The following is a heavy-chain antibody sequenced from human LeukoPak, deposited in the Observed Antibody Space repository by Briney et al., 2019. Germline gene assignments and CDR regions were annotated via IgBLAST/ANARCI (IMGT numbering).Heavy chain of an antibody. J-gene: IGHJ5*02. D-gene: IGHD4-17*01. Sequence: SETLSLTCAVYGGSFSGYYWSWIRQPPGKGLEWIGEINHSGSTNYNPSLKSRVTISVDTPKNQFSLKLSSATAADTAVYYCARSADGDYYWFDPWGQGTLVTVSS. CDR3: ARSADGDYYWFDP. CDR2: INHSGST. CDR1: GGSFSGYY. V-gene: IGHV4-34*01.